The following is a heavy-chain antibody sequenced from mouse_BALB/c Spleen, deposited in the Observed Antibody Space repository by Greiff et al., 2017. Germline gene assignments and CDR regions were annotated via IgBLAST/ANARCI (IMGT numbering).Heavy chain of an antibody. CDR3: ARSDGSYYAMDY. CDR2: INPGSGGP. V-gene: IGHV1-54*01. D-gene: IGHD2-3*01. CDR1: GYAFTNYL. Sequence: VQLQESGAELVRPGTSVKVSCKASGYAFTNYLIEWVKQRPGQGLEWIGVINPGSGGPNCNEKFKGKATLTADKSSSTAYMQLSSLTSDDSAVYFCARSDGSYYAMDYWGQGTSGTVSS. J-gene: IGHJ4*01.